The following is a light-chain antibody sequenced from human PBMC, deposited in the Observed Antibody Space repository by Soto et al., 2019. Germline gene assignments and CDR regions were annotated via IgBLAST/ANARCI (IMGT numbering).Light chain of an antibody. Sequence: IVLTQSPATLSLSPGERASISCRASQSVSSYLAWYQQKAGQAPRLLIYDAINRATGIPARFSGSGSGTDFTLTISSLEPEDFAVYYCQQRSNWPPTFGQGTRVEL. J-gene: IGKJ1*01. CDR3: QQRSNWPPT. V-gene: IGKV3-11*01. CDR2: DAI. CDR1: QSVSSY.